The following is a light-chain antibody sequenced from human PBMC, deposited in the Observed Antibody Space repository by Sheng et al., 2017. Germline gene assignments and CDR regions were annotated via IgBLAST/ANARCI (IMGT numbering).Light chain of an antibody. CDR3: QQLQSYPLT. V-gene: IGKV1-9*01. J-gene: IGKJ4*01. CDR2: DAS. Sequence: IQLTQSPSSLSASIGDRVTLTCRASRDIGDSLAWYQQRPGKAPNLLISDASTLHSGVPSRFXGSGSGADFTLTINNLQPEDFATYYCQQLQSYPLTFGGGPRWKSN. CDR1: RDIGDS.